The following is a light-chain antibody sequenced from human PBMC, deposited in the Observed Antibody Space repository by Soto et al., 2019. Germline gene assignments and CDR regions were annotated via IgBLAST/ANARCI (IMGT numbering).Light chain of an antibody. CDR2: AAS. V-gene: IGKV1-39*01. J-gene: IGKJ1*01. CDR3: QQSYNTPRT. CDR1: QSISGY. Sequence: DIQMTQSPSSLSVSVGDRVTITCRASQSISGYLNWYQQKPGKAPKLLIYAASSLQSGVPSRFSGSGSGTDFILTISNLQPEDFATYYCQQSYNTPRTFGQGTKVEIK.